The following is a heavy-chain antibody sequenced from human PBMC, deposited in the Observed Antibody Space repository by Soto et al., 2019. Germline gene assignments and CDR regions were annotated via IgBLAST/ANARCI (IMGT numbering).Heavy chain of an antibody. CDR3: AKVRGYSGYDYAIFIRSYYYYYGMNV. J-gene: IGHJ6*02. D-gene: IGHD5-12*01. CDR1: GFTFSSYG. Sequence: GGSLRLSCAASGFTFSSYGMHWVRQAPGKGLEWVAVISYDGSNKYYADSVKGRFTISRDNSKNTLYLQMNSLRAEDTAVYYCAKVRGYSGYDYAIFIRSYYYYYGMNVWGQGTTVTVSS. CDR2: ISYDGSNK. V-gene: IGHV3-30*18.